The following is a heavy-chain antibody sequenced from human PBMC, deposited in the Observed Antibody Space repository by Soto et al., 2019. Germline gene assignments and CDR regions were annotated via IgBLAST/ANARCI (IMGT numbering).Heavy chain of an antibody. Sequence: QVQLQESGPGLVKPSQTLSLTCTVSGVSISDDNYYWSWIRQPPGKDLEWIGHIYNRGNTYNNPALRSRLTISLDTSKSQFSLTLNSVTAADTAVYYCAGGLSGDKVDQWGQGTLVTVSS. CDR3: AGGLSGDKVDQ. V-gene: IGHV4-30-4*01. D-gene: IGHD2-21*01. CDR1: GVSISDDNYY. CDR2: IYNRGNT. J-gene: IGHJ4*02.